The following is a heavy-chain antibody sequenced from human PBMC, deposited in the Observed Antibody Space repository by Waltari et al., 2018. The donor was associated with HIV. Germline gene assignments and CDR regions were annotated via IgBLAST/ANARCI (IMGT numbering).Heavy chain of an antibody. J-gene: IGHJ6*02. V-gene: IGHV3-15*01. Sequence: TDYAAPVKGRFTISRDDSKNTLYLQMNSLKTEDTAVYYCTTDRSITMTTLYYYYGMDVWGQGTTVTVSS. CDR3: TTDRSITMTTLYYYYGMDV. CDR2: T. D-gene: IGHD3-22*01.